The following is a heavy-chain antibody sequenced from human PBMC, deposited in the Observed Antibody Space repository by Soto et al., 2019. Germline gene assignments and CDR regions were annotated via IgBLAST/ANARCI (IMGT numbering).Heavy chain of an antibody. D-gene: IGHD5-18*01. Sequence: QVQLQESGPGLVKPSETLSLTCTVSGGSISSYYWSWIRQPPGKGLEWIGYIYYSGSTNYNPSLKXRXTXPVDTSKNQFSLKLSSVTAADTAVYYCARVIQLWPIPYYFDYWGQGTLVTVSS. J-gene: IGHJ4*02. V-gene: IGHV4-59*01. CDR3: ARVIQLWPIPYYFDY. CDR2: IYYSGST. CDR1: GGSISSYY.